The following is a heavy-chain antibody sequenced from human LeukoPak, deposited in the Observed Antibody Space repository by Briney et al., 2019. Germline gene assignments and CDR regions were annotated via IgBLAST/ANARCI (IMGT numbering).Heavy chain of an antibody. J-gene: IGHJ4*02. CDR1: GYTFTSYD. Sequence: ASVKVSCKASGYTFTSYDINWVRQATGQGLEWMGWMNPNSGNTGYAQKFQGRVTISRHTSISTAHMELNSLTSEDTAVYYCARVRFGSGSYPSYFDYWGQGTLVTVSS. CDR3: ARVRFGSGSYPSYFDY. D-gene: IGHD3-10*01. CDR2: MNPNSGNT. V-gene: IGHV1-8*03.